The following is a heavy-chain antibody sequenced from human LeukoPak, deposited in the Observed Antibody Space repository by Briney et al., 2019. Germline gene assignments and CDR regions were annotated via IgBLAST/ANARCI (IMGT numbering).Heavy chain of an antibody. V-gene: IGHV1-8*01. Sequence: GASVKVSCKASGYTFTSYDINWVRQATGQGLEWMGWMNPNSGNTGYAQKFQGRVTMTRNTSISTAYMELSSLRSEDTAVYYCARGSSYDSSGSGGFDYWGQGTLVTVSS. CDR1: GYTFTSYD. J-gene: IGHJ4*02. D-gene: IGHD3-22*01. CDR2: MNPNSGNT. CDR3: ARGSSYDSSGSGGFDY.